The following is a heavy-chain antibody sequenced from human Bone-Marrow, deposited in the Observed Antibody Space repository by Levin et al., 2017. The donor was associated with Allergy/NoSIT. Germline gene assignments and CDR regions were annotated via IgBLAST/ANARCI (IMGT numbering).Heavy chain of an antibody. CDR3: ARAVRITMVRGVTTRQYYFDY. CDR1: GGSFSGYY. Sequence: RASETLSLTCAVYGGSFSGYYWSWIRQPPGKGLEWIGEINHSGSTNYNPSLKSRVTISVDTSKNQFSLKLSSVTAADTAVYYCARAVRITMVRGVTTRQYYFDYWGQGTLVTVSS. J-gene: IGHJ4*02. D-gene: IGHD3-10*01. CDR2: INHSGST. V-gene: IGHV4-34*01.